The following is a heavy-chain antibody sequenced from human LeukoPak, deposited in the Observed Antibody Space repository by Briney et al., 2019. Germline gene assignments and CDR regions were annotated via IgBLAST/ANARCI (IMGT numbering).Heavy chain of an antibody. D-gene: IGHD3-3*01. Sequence: SETLSLTCTVSGGSISSSSYYWGWIRQPPGKGLEWIGSIYYSGSTYYNPSLKSRVTISVDTSKNQFSLKLSSVTAADTAVYYCARLRVHDYDFWSGYYSSHYYYYMDVWGKGSTVTVSS. V-gene: IGHV4-39*01. CDR3: ARLRVHDYDFWSGYYSSHYYYYMDV. CDR2: IYYSGST. CDR1: GGSISSSSYY. J-gene: IGHJ6*03.